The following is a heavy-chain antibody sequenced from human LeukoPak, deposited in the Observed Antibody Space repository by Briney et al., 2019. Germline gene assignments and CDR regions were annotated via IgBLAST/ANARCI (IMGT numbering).Heavy chain of an antibody. V-gene: IGHV4-39*01. D-gene: IGHD2-2*01. Sequence: PSETLSLTCTVSGASISSSSSYWGWLRQPPGKGLEWIGIVYYSGNTYYNPSLKSRVTISVDTSKNQFSLKVTSVTAADTAVYYCARQRRYCSSASCYFGWFDPWGQGTLVTVSS. CDR3: ARQRRYCSSASCYFGWFDP. CDR1: GASISSSSSY. CDR2: VYYSGNT. J-gene: IGHJ5*02.